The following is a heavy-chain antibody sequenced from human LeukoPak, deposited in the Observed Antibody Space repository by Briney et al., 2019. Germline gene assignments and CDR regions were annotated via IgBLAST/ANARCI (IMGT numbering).Heavy chain of an antibody. D-gene: IGHD5-18*01. CDR2: ISGSGGST. Sequence: GGSLRLSCAASGFTFSSYAMSWVRQAPGKGLEWVSAISGSGGSTYYADSVKGRFTISRDNSENTLYLQMNSLRAEDTAVYYCAKDLRSGYSYGFDYWGQGTLVTVSS. CDR3: AKDLRSGYSYGFDY. V-gene: IGHV3-23*01. CDR1: GFTFSSYA. J-gene: IGHJ4*02.